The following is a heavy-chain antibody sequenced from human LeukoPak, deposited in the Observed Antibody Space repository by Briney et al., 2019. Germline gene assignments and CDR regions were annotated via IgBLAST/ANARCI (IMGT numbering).Heavy chain of an antibody. CDR2: ISGSGGST. Sequence: QPGGSLRVSCAASGFTFSGYAMSWVRQAPGKGLEWVSAISGSGGSTYYADSVKGRVTISRDNSKNTLYLQMNRLRAEDTAVYYCATPLYCSSTSCYSSWGQGTLVTVSS. V-gene: IGHV3-23*01. D-gene: IGHD2-2*01. J-gene: IGHJ5*02. CDR1: GFTFSGYA. CDR3: ATPLYCSSTSCYSS.